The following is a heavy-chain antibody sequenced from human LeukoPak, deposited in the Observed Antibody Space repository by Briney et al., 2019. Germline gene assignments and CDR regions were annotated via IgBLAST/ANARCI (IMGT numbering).Heavy chain of an antibody. J-gene: IGHJ4*02. V-gene: IGHV3-30*19. CDR1: GFTFSIYG. CDR3: ARQYISGQWYFDY. CDR2: ISSDGSYK. Sequence: GGSLRLSCAASGFTFSIYGMHWVRQAPGKGLEWVAVISSDGSYKYYADSVKGRFTISRDNSKNTLYLQMNSLIPEDTAVYYCARQYISGQWYFDYWGQGTLVTVSS. D-gene: IGHD5-18*01.